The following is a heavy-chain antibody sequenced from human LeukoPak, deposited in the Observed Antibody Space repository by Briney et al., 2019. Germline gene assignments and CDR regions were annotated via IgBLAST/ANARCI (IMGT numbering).Heavy chain of an antibody. V-gene: IGHV1-18*01. D-gene: IGHD3-22*01. J-gene: IGHJ4*02. CDR2: IGPYNDNT. CDR1: GYTFTTSG. CDR3: ARAYYYDNSGSDFDY. Sequence: ASVKVSCKASGYTFTTSGICWVRQAPGQGLGWMGWIGPYNDNTNYAQKFQGRVTMTTDTSTSTVYMELRSLRSDDTAVYYCARAYYYDNSGSDFDYWGRGTLVTVSS.